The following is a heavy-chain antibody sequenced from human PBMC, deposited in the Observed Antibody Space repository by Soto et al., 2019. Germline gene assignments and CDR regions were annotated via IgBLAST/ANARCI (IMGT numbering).Heavy chain of an antibody. V-gene: IGHV1-69*06. CDR1: GGTFSSYA. J-gene: IGHJ5*02. CDR2: IIPIFDTA. D-gene: IGHD5-12*01. Sequence: QVQLVQSGAEVKKPGSSVKVSCKASGGTFSSYAISWVRQAPGQGLEWMGGIIPIFDTANYAQKFQGRVTITADKSTSTAYMELSSLRSEDTAVYYCASAPPIVATINTWFDPWGQGTLVTVSS. CDR3: ASAPPIVATINTWFDP.